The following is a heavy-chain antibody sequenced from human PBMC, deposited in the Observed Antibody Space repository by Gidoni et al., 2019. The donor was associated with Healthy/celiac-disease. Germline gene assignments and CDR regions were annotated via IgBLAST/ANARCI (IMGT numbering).Heavy chain of an antibody. D-gene: IGHD4-17*01. CDR1: GLTFSSYA. V-gene: IGHV3-30-3*01. Sequence: QVQLVESGGGVVQPGRSLRLSCAASGLTFSSYAMHWVRKAPGKGLEWVAVISYDGSNKYYADSVKGRFTISRDNSKNTLYLQMNSLRAEDTAVYYCARDHYGDYGEWGQGTLVTVSS. J-gene: IGHJ4*02. CDR3: ARDHYGDYGE. CDR2: ISYDGSNK.